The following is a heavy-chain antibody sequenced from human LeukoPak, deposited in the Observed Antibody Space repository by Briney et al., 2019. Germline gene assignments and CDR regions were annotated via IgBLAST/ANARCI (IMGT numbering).Heavy chain of an antibody. V-gene: IGHV3-30*02. D-gene: IGHD1-26*01. CDR3: AKDRGGTYPYYYYYMDV. CDR2: IRYDGSNT. J-gene: IGHJ6*03. Sequence: PGGSLRLSCAASGFTFSSYGMHWVRQAPGKGLEWVAFIRYDGSNTYYTDSVKGRFTISRDNSKNTLYLQMNSLRPEDTAVYFCAKDRGGTYPYYYYYMDVSGKGNTVTVSS. CDR1: GFTFSSYG.